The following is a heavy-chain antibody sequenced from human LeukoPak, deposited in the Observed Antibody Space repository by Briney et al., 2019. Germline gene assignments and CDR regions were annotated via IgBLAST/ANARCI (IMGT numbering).Heavy chain of an antibody. D-gene: IGHD1-26*01. CDR1: GYTFTGYG. V-gene: IGHV1-18*01. CDR2: ISAYNGNT. J-gene: IGHJ4*02. Sequence: ASVKVSCKASGYTFTGYGISWVRRAPGQGLEWMGWISAYNGNTNYAQKLQGGVTMTTDTSTSTAYMELRSLRSDDTAVYYCAREVGATTSFDYWGQGTLVTVSS. CDR3: AREVGATTSFDY.